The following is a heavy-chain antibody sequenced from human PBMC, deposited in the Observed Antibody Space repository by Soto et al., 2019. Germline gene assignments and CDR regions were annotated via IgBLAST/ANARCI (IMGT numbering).Heavy chain of an antibody. CDR3: ARESGSGWFYFDY. CDR2: ISYDGSNK. Sequence: GGSLRLSCAASGFTFSSYAMHWVRQAPGKGLEWVAVISYDGSNKYYADSVKGRFTISRDNSKNTLYLQMNSLRAEDTAVYYCARESGSGWFYFDYWGQGTLVT. J-gene: IGHJ4*02. CDR1: GFTFSSYA. D-gene: IGHD6-19*01. V-gene: IGHV3-30-3*01.